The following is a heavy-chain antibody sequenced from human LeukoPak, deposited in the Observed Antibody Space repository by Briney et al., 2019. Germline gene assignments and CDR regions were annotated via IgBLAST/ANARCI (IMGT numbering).Heavy chain of an antibody. CDR2: IKGGGGDP. V-gene: IGHV3-23*01. CDR3: AKGGHDFNPFYW. Sequence: GGSLRLSCADSGFTFSTYAIGWVRQSPGKGLEWVSSIKGGGGDPFYADSVKGRFTISRDNSKNTLFLQLNSPRAEDSAVYYCAKGGHDFNPFYWWGQGTLVTVSS. J-gene: IGHJ4*02. CDR1: GFTFSTYA. D-gene: IGHD2-21*02.